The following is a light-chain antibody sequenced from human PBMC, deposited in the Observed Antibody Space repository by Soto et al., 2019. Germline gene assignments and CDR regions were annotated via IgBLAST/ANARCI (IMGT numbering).Light chain of an antibody. Sequence: EVVLTQSPGTLSLSAGERATLSCRASQSVSSNYLAWYQQKPGQSPRLLIYGASNRATGIPDRFSGSGSGTDFTLTVSRLEPEDFAVYYCQQFGDSLTFGGGTKVEI. CDR3: QQFGDSLT. CDR1: QSVSSNY. V-gene: IGKV3-20*01. CDR2: GAS. J-gene: IGKJ4*01.